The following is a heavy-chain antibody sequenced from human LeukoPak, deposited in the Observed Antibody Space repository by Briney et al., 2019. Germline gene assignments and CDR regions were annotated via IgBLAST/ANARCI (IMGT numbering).Heavy chain of an antibody. CDR3: ARGMTQEYYYYYYYMDV. J-gene: IGHJ6*03. Sequence: SETLSLTCTVSGGSISSYYWSWIRQPPGKGLEWIGYIYYSGSTNYNPSLKSRVTISVDTSKNRFSLKLSSVTAADTAVYYCARGMTQEYYYYYYYMDVWGKGTTVTVSS. CDR2: IYYSGST. CDR1: GGSISSYY. V-gene: IGHV4-59*01.